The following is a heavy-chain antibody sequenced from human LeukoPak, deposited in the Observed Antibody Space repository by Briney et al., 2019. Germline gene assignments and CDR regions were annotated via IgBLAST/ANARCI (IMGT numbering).Heavy chain of an antibody. CDR2: ISWDGGST. J-gene: IGHJ6*03. D-gene: IGHD1-26*01. CDR1: GFTFDDYT. V-gene: IGHV3-43*01. CDR3: ARDGGSYYPYFYYYYMDV. Sequence: GGSLRLSCAASGFTFDDYTMHWVRQAPGKGLEWVSLISWDGGSTYYADSVKGRFTISRDNSKNSLYLQMNSLRTEDTALYYCARDGGSYYPYFYYYYMDVWGKGTTVTVSS.